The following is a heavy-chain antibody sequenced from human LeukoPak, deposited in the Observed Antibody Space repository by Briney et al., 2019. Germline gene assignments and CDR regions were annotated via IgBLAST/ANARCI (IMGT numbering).Heavy chain of an antibody. J-gene: IGHJ3*02. CDR1: GGTFSSYA. CDR3: ARGGDVLLWFGEPKENAFDI. CDR2: IIPILGIA. Sequence: ASVKVSCKASGGTFSSYAISWVRQAPGQGLEWMGRIIPILGIANYAQKFQGRVTITADKSTSTAYMELSSLRSEDTAVYYCARGGDVLLWFGEPKENAFDIWGQGTMVTVSS. D-gene: IGHD3-10*01. V-gene: IGHV1-69*04.